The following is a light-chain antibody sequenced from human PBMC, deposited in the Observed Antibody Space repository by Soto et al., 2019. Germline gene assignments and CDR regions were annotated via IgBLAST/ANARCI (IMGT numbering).Light chain of an antibody. CDR3: QQYNNWPLT. CDR1: QSVSSN. Sequence: EIVMTQSPATLSVSPGERATLSCRASQSVSSNLAWYQQKPGQAPRLLIYGASTRATGIPARFSGSGSGTEFTLTSSSLQSGDSSVHYCQQYNNWPLTFGPGTKVDIK. V-gene: IGKV3-15*01. CDR2: GAS. J-gene: IGKJ3*01.